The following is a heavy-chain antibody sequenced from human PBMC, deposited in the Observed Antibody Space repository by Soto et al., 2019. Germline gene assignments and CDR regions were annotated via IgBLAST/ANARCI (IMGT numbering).Heavy chain of an antibody. Sequence: QVQLQESGPGLVKPSQTLSLTCTVSGGSVRRGNYYWSWIRQFPGKGLEWIGYISNSGRTHYNPSLMGRITILVDMSKNQFFLELRSVTAADTALYYCARADYATGSYYPDYWGQGTLVTVSS. V-gene: IGHV4-31*03. J-gene: IGHJ4*02. CDR2: ISNSGRT. CDR3: ARADYATGSYYPDY. CDR1: GGSVRRGNYY. D-gene: IGHD3-10*01.